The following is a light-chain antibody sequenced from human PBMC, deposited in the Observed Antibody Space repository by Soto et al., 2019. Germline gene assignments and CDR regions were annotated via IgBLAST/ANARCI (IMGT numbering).Light chain of an antibody. CDR2: GAS. CDR1: QGISSY. J-gene: IGKJ2*01. Sequence: IQLTQSPFSLSASVGDRVTITCRASQGISSYLAWYQQKPGKAPKLLIYGASALQSGVPSRFRGSGSGTDFTLTISCLQSEDFATYYCQQYYSYPYTFGQGTKVDIK. CDR3: QQYYSYPYT. V-gene: IGKV1-9*01.